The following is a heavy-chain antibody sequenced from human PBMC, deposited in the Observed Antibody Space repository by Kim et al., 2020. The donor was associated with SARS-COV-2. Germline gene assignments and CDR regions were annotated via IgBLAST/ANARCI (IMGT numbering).Heavy chain of an antibody. Sequence: GRPLTLSCVASGFSITTYGMHWVRQAPGKGLEWVAIISYDGSNIQYVDSVRGRFTISRDNSKNTLYLQINSLRTEDTAVYYCARDYGEGWGTYCPDYWG. V-gene: IGHV3-33*01. J-gene: IGHJ4*01. CDR1: GFSITTYG. CDR3: ARDYGEGWGTYCPDY. D-gene: IGHD3-10*01. CDR2: ISYDGSNI.